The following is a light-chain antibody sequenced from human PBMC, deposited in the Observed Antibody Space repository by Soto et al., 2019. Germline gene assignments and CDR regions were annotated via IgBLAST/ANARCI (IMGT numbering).Light chain of an antibody. CDR3: QQYETYFRYT. CDR2: DGY. CDR1: QTINSK. J-gene: IGKJ2*01. Sequence: DIQMTQSPSTLSASVGDSVTITCRASQTINSKLAWYQKKPGQAPKLLIFDGYNLESGVPSRFSGSGSGTEFTLSIGSLQPDDFATYYCQQYETYFRYTFGQGTKLDIK. V-gene: IGKV1-5*01.